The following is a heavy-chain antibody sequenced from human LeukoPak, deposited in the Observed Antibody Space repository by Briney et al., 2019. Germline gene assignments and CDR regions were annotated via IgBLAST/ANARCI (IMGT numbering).Heavy chain of an antibody. J-gene: IGHJ4*02. V-gene: IGHV4-39*01. D-gene: IGHD1-26*01. CDR1: DGSISSSSYY. Sequence: PSETLSLTCTVSDGSISSSSYYWGWIRQPPGKGLEWIGSIYYSGSTYYNPSLKSRVTISVDTSKNQFSLKLSSVTAADTAVYYCARQRELRVFDYWGQGTLVTVSS. CDR3: ARQRELRVFDY. CDR2: IYYSGST.